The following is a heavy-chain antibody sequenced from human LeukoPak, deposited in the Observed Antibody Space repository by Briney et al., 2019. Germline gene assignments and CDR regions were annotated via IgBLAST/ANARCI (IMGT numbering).Heavy chain of an antibody. J-gene: IGHJ5*02. V-gene: IGHV4-31*03. CDR1: GGSISSGDYF. CDR2: IHYSGST. Sequence: SSQTLSLTCIVSGGSISSGDYFWTWMRQHPGKGLEWIGYIHYSGSTYYNPSLKSRVTISVDTSKNQFSLKLSSVTAADTAVYYCARDAVVAATLNWFDPWGQGTLVTVSS. D-gene: IGHD2-15*01. CDR3: ARDAVVAATLNWFDP.